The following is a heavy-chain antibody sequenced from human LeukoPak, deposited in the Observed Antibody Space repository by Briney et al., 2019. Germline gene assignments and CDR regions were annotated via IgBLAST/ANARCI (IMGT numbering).Heavy chain of an antibody. CDR3: AREWETYYYDSSGPWYFDY. CDR2: INPNSGGT. V-gene: IGHV1-2*02. D-gene: IGHD3-22*01. Sequence: ASVKVSCKASGYTFTGYYMHWVRQAPGQGLEWMGWINPNSGGTNYAQKFQGRVTMTRDTSISTAYMELSRLRSDDTAVYYCAREWETYYYDSSGPWYFDYWGQGTLVTVSS. CDR1: GYTFTGYY. J-gene: IGHJ4*02.